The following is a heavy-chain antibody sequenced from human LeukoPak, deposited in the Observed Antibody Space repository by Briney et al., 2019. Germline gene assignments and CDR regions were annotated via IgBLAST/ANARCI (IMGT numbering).Heavy chain of an antibody. V-gene: IGHV3-23*01. D-gene: IGHD3-22*01. J-gene: IGHJ4*02. CDR3: AKRGVVIRVILVGFHKEAYYFDS. CDR1: GITLSHYG. CDR2: ISDSGGRT. Sequence: GGSLRLSCAVSGITLSHYGMSWVRQAPGKGLEWVAGISDSGGRTNYADSEKGRFTISRDNPKNTLYLQMNSLRAEDTAVYFCAKRGVVIRVILVGFHKEAYYFDSWGQGALVTVSS.